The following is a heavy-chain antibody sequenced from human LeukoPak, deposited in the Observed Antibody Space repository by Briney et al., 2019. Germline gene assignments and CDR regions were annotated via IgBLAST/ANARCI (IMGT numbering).Heavy chain of an antibody. CDR1: GGTFSSYA. CDR3: ARWGGSYYFDY. D-gene: IGHD1-26*01. J-gene: IGHJ4*02. V-gene: IGHV1-69*04. CDR2: IIPILGIA. Sequence: SVKVSCKASGGTFSSYAISWVRQAPGQGLEWMGRIIPILGIANYAQKFQGRVTITADKSTSTAHMELSSLRSEDTAVYYCARWGGSYYFDYWGQGTLVTVSS.